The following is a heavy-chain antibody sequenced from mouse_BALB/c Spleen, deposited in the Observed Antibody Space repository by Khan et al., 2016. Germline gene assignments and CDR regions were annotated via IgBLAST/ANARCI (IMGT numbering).Heavy chain of an antibody. CDR3: ATGITTVIATRRAY. Sequence: QIQLVQSGPELKKPGETVKISCKASGYTFTNFGINWVRQAPGKGLEWMDWINTNTGETTYADDFKGRFAFSLETSASTASLQINNLKNEDTATCCCATGITTVIATRRAYWGQGTTLTVSS. D-gene: IGHD1-1*01. CDR1: GYTFTNFG. CDR2: INTNTGET. V-gene: IGHV9-3-1*01. J-gene: IGHJ2*01.